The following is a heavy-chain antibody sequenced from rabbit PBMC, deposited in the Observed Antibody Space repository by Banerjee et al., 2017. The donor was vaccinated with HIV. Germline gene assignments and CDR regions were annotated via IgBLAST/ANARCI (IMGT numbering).Heavy chain of an antibody. V-gene: IGHV1S40*01. Sequence: QSLEESGGDLVKPGASLTLTCTASGFSFSSSYYMCWVRQAPGKGLEWIACIWTSSGNTYYASWAKGRFTISKTSSTTVTLQMTSLTAADTATYFCARDPDYDGVGYPFNLWGPGTLVTV. CDR2: IWTSSGNT. D-gene: IGHD4-2*01. J-gene: IGHJ4*01. CDR1: GFSFSSSYY. CDR3: ARDPDYDGVGYPFNL.